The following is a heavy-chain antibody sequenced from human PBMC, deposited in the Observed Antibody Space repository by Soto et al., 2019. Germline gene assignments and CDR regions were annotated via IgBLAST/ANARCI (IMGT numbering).Heavy chain of an antibody. D-gene: IGHD2-21*02. Sequence: QVQLVESGGGVVQPGRSLRLSCAASGFTFSTYGMHWVRQAPGKGLEWLAVISYDGSNKYYADSVKDRFTISRDNSKNPLYLQMNSLRADDTAVYYCATDWIGGNSPLIDYWGQGTLVIVSS. V-gene: IGHV3-30*03. CDR3: ATDWIGGNSPLIDY. CDR2: ISYDGSNK. CDR1: GFTFSTYG. J-gene: IGHJ4*02.